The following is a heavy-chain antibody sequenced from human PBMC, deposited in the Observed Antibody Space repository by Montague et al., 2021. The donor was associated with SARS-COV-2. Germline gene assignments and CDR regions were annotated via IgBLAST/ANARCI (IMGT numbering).Heavy chain of an antibody. V-gene: IGHV4-34*01. J-gene: IGHJ4*02. CDR2: INQSGST. D-gene: IGHD3-22*01. Sequence: SETLSLTCAVYGGSFSDSHWSWLRQPPGKGLEWIGEINQSGSTKYNPSLKSRVTISVDTSKNQFSLKLSSLTAADTAVYYCARGQSGITMIVVAILGVEFYFDNWGQGTLVTASS. CDR3: ARGQSGITMIVVAILGVEFYFDN. CDR1: GGSFSDSH.